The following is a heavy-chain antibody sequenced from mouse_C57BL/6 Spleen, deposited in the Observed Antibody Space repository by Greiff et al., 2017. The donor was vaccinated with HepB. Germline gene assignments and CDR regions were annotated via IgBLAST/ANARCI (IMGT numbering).Heavy chain of an antibody. Sequence: VQLQQSGPGLVQPSQSLSITCTVSGFSFTSYGVHWVRQSPGKGLEWLGVIWSGGSTDYNAAFISRLSISKDNSKSQVFFKMNSLQADDTAIYYCAQGGDGNYAWFAYWGQGTLVTVSS. V-gene: IGHV2-2*01. J-gene: IGHJ3*01. CDR3: AQGGDGNYAWFAY. CDR2: IWSGGST. D-gene: IGHD2-1*01. CDR1: GFSFTSYG.